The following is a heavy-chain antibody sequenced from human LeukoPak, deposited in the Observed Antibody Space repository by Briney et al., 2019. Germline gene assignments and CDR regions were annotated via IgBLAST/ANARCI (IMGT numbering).Heavy chain of an antibody. Sequence: PSQTLSLTCTVSGGSISSGSYYWSWIRQPAGKGLEWIGRIYISGSTNYNPSLKSRVTISVDTSKNQFSLKLSSVTAADTAVYYCARGISLGIAAGWDYSYYYMDVWGKGTTVTVSS. CDR1: GGSISSGSYY. CDR3: ARGISLGIAAGWDYSYYYMDV. D-gene: IGHD6-13*01. CDR2: IYISGST. V-gene: IGHV4-61*02. J-gene: IGHJ6*03.